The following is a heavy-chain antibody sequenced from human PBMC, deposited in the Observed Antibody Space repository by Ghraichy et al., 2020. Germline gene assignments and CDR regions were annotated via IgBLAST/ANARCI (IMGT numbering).Heavy chain of an antibody. V-gene: IGHV4-59*01. CDR3: GRPGHLTCGDARTFDI. CDR2: IYYSGST. J-gene: IGHJ3*02. Sequence: SETLSLTCTVSGGSISSYYWRWIRQPPGKGLEWIGYIYYSGSTEYNPSLKSRVTMSVGTSSNQFSLRLSSVAAADKAAYYCGRPGHLTCGDARTFDIWGQGTMVTVSS. CDR1: GGSISSYY. D-gene: IGHD2-21*01.